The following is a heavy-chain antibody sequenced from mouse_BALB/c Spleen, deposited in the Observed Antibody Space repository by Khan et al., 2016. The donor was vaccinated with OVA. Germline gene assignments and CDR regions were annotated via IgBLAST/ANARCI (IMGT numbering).Heavy chain of an antibody. CDR2: INPSNGYT. J-gene: IGHJ3*01. V-gene: IGHV1-4*01. CDR1: GYTFTSYT. CDR3: VRYGAYSRNGGWFAY. D-gene: IGHD1-1*01. Sequence: VQLQESGAELARPGASVKMSCKASGYTFTSYTIHWVKLRPGQGLEWIGYINPSNGYTNYNQKFKDKATLTADKSSTTAYMQLSSLTSEDSAVFYCVRYGAYSRNGGWFAYWGQGTLVTVSA.